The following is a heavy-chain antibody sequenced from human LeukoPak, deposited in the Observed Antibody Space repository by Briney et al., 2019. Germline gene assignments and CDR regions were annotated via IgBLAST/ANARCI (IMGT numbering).Heavy chain of an antibody. CDR1: GFAFSSYA. CDR3: ATTQKGG. D-gene: IGHD3-16*01. J-gene: IGHJ4*02. CDR2: ISYDGSNK. V-gene: IGHV3-30-3*02. Sequence: SGGSLRLSCAASGFAFSSYAMHWVRQAPGKGLEWVAVISYDGSNKYYADSVKGRFTISRDNSKNTLYLQMNSLRAEDTAVYYCATTQKGGWGQGTLVTVSS.